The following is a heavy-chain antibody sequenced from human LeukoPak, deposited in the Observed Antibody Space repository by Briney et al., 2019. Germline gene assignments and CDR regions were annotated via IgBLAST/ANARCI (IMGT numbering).Heavy chain of an antibody. D-gene: IGHD6-19*01. CDR3: AKSSYSSGWYRFGY. CDR2: ISGSGGST. CDR1: GFTFSSYG. J-gene: IGHJ4*02. Sequence: GGTLRLSCAASGFTFSSYGMSWVRQDPGKGLEWVSAISGSGGSTYYADSVKGRFTISRDNSKNTLYLQMNSLRAEDTAVYYCAKSSYSSGWYRFGYWGQGTLVTVSS. V-gene: IGHV3-23*01.